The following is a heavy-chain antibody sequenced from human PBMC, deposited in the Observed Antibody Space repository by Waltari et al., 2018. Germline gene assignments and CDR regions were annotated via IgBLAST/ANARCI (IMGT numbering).Heavy chain of an antibody. V-gene: IGHV4-59*01. Sequence: QVQLQESGPGLVKPSETLSLSCTVSGASLTTYYWSWIRRPPGKGLEYIGYIHDSGDTNYSPSLRSRVSMSLDTSKNQFSLKFSSVTAADSAVYYCARVHGSESPLAWGTDVWGQGTAVTVSS. D-gene: IGHD2-21*01. J-gene: IGHJ6*02. CDR2: IHDSGDT. CDR3: ARVHGSESPLAWGTDV. CDR1: GASLTTYY.